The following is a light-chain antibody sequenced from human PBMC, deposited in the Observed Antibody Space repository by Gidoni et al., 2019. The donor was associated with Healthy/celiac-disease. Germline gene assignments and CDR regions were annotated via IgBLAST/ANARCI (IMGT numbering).Light chain of an antibody. CDR2: GAS. J-gene: IGKJ1*01. Sequence: DIVSTQSPGTLSLSPGERATLSCRASQSVSSSYLAWYQQKPGQAPRLLIYGASSRATGIPDRFSGSGSGTEFNLNISRLEPENFEVYYCQQYGSSTWTFGQGTKVEIK. CDR3: QQYGSSTWT. CDR1: QSVSSSY. V-gene: IGKV3-20*01.